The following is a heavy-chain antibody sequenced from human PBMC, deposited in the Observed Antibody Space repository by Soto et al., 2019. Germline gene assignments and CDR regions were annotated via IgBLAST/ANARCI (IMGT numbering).Heavy chain of an antibody. CDR1: GFTFTSSA. D-gene: IGHD6-13*01. CDR3: AATSIAAAGTAITFDY. CDR2: IVVGSGNT. V-gene: IGHV1-58*01. J-gene: IGHJ4*02. Sequence: SVKVSCKASGFTFTSSAVQWVRQARGQRLEWIGWIVVGSGNTNYAQKFQERVTITRDMSTSTAYMELSSLRSEDTAVYYCAATSIAAAGTAITFDYWGQGTLVTVSS.